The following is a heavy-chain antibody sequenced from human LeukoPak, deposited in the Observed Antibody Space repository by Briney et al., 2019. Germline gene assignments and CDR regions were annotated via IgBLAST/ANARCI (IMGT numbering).Heavy chain of an antibody. J-gene: IGHJ4*02. CDR3: ARDRLGVPAAIGY. Sequence: QPGGSLRLSCAASGFTFSSYGMHWVRQAPGKGLEWVAFIRYDGSNKYYADSVKGRFTISRDNSKNTLYLQMNSLRAEDTAVYYCARDRLGVPAAIGYWGQGTLVTVSS. CDR1: GFTFSSYG. CDR2: IRYDGSNK. D-gene: IGHD2-2*02. V-gene: IGHV3-30*02.